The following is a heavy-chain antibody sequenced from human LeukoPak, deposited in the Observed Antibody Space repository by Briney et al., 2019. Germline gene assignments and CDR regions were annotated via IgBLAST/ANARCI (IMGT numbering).Heavy chain of an antibody. CDR1: GFTFSSQW. V-gene: IGHV3-7*01. CDR2: VNQGGTEK. J-gene: IGHJ3*02. D-gene: IGHD6-13*01. CDR3: ARDDGYSSSWSVDAFDI. Sequence: GGSLRLSCAASGFTFSSQWMGWVRQAPGKGLEWVANVNQGGTEKFYVDSVKGRFTISRDNAKNSLYLQMSSLRAEDTAVYYCARDDGYSSSWSVDAFDIWGQGTMVTVSS.